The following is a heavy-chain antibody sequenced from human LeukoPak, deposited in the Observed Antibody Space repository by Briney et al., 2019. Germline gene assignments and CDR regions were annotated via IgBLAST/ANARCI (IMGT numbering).Heavy chain of an antibody. Sequence: SETLSLTCTVSGGSISSYYWSWIRQPPGKGLEWIGEINHSGSTNYNPSLKSRVTISVDTSKNQFSLKLSSVTAADTAVYYCARGRIVGATMGYWGQGTLVTVSS. V-gene: IGHV4-34*01. CDR3: ARGRIVGATMGY. D-gene: IGHD1-26*01. J-gene: IGHJ4*02. CDR1: GGSISSYY. CDR2: INHSGST.